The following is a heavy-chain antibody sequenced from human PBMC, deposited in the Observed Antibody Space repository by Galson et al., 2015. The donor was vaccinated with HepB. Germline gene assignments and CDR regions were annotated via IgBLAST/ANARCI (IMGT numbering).Heavy chain of an antibody. CDR3: AREFVAVAGRNSDSFDI. J-gene: IGHJ3*02. V-gene: IGHV3-74*01. CDR2: INSDGTYV. Sequence: LRLSCAASGFTFSSYWMHWVRQVPGKGLVWVSRINSDGTYVNYADSGQGRFTISRDNAKNTLTLRMDSLRVEDTAVYYCAREFVAVAGRNSDSFDIWGQGTLVTVSS. D-gene: IGHD6-19*01. CDR1: GFTFSSYW.